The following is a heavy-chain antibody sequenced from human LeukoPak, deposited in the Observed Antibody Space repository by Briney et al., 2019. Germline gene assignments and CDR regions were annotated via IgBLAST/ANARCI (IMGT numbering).Heavy chain of an antibody. J-gene: IGHJ5*02. D-gene: IGHD6-13*01. CDR3: ARASSSWYAWFDP. CDR2: IYPGDSDT. Sequence: GESLKISCKGSGYSFTSYWIGWVRQMPGKGLEWMGIIYPGDSDTRYSSSFQGQVTISADKSISTAYLQWSSLKASDTAMYYCARASSSWYAWFDPWGQGTLVTVSS. V-gene: IGHV5-51*01. CDR1: GYSFTSYW.